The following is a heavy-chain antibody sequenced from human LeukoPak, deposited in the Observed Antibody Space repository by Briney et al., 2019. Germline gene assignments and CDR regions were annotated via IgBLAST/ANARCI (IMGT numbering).Heavy chain of an antibody. Sequence: ASVKVSCKASGYSLTSYVLHWVRQAPGQGLEWMGAIGPGYGSTTYAQMFQDRVTMTRDTSTTTVYMELRSLRSEDTAVYFCARETYNFGKTFDYWGQGTLVTVSS. D-gene: IGHD1-1*01. V-gene: IGHV1-46*01. CDR3: ARETYNFGKTFDY. J-gene: IGHJ4*02. CDR2: IGPGYGST. CDR1: GYSLTSYV.